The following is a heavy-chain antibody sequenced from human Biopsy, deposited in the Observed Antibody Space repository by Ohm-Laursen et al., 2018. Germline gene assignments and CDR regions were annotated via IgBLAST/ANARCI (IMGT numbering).Heavy chain of an antibody. D-gene: IGHD3-16*01. CDR2: MYYSGST. CDR3: VRGRSPATY. Sequence: SETLSLTCTVSGGSLNFYYWSWIRQPPGKGLEWIGYMYYSGSTKYSPPLKNRVTVSFDTSRSQFSLKLTSMTPADTAVYYCVRGRSPATYWGQGALVIVSS. V-gene: IGHV4-59*01. CDR1: GGSLNFYY. J-gene: IGHJ4*02.